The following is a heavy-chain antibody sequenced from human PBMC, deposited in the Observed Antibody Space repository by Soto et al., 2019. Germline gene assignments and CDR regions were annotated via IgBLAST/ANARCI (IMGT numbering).Heavy chain of an antibody. CDR3: ARGVILMVRGVPYFDY. D-gene: IGHD3-10*01. CDR2: INHSGST. CDR1: GGSFSGYY. J-gene: IGHJ4*02. V-gene: IGHV4-34*01. Sequence: PSETLSLTCAVYGGSFSGYYWSWIRQPPGKGLEWIGEINHSGSTNYNPSLKSRVTISVDTSKNQFSLKLSSVTAADTAVYYCARGVILMVRGVPYFDYWGQGTLVTVSS.